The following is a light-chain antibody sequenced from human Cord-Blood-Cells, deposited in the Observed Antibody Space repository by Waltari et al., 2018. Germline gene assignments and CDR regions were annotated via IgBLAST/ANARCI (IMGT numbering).Light chain of an antibody. CDR2: GNS. V-gene: IGLV1-40*01. CDR1: SPTLGAGHH. CDR3: QSYDSSLSGWV. Sequence: QSVLTQPPSVSGAPGQRVTISCTGSSPTLGAGHHVHWYQQLPGTAPKLLIYGNSNRPSGVPDRFSGSKSGTSASLAITGLQAEDEADYYCQSYDSSLSGWVFGGGTKLTVL. J-gene: IGLJ3*02.